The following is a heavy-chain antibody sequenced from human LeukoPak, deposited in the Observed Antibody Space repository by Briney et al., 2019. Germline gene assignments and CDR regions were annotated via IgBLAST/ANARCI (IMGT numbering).Heavy chain of an antibody. CDR3: ATRNADSLYFDY. Sequence: SETLSLTCDVSDDDIRMYNWWSWVRQSPGKGLEWIGEMSRAGHSNFNPSLRSRATISIDTSGSAVSLTLTSVTAADTAVYFCATRNADSLYFDYWGRGTLVTVSS. V-gene: IGHV4-4*02. CDR1: DDDIRMYNW. J-gene: IGHJ4*02. CDR2: MSRAGHS. D-gene: IGHD4-17*01.